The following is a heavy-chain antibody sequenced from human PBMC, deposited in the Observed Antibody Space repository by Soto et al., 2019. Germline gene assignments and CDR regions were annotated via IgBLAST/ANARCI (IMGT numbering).Heavy chain of an antibody. CDR2: ISYDGSNK. CDR3: AKAGPHGGPTD. V-gene: IGHV3-30*18. J-gene: IGHJ4*02. D-gene: IGHD2-15*01. CDR1: GFTFSSYG. Sequence: GGSLRLSCAASGFTFSSYGMHWVRQAPGKGLEWVAVISYDGSNKYYADSVKGRFTISRDNSKNTLYLQMNSLRAEDTAVYYCAKAGPHGGPTDWGQGTLVTVSS.